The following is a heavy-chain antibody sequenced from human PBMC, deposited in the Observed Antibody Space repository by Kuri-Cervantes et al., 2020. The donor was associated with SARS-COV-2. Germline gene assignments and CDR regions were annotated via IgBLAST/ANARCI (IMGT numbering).Heavy chain of an antibody. Sequence: GGSLRLSCAASGFTFNSYWMTWVRQAPGRGLEWVANIKQDGSEKYYAGSVEGRLTISRDNAKNSLYLQMNSLRAEDTAVYYCARDCSSPYKYYYYYYMDVWGKGTTVTVSS. V-gene: IGHV3-7*01. CDR2: IKQDGSEK. J-gene: IGHJ6*03. CDR1: GFTFNSYW. CDR3: ARDCSSPYKYYYYYYMDV. D-gene: IGHD6-13*01.